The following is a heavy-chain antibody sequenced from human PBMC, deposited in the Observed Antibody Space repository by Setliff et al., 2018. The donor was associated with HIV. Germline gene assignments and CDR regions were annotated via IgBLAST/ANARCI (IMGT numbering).Heavy chain of an antibody. J-gene: IGHJ3*02. D-gene: IGHD3-10*01. CDR3: TTSYGSGTYYRMGAFDI. Sequence: LRLSCTASGFRFGDYAMSWFRQAPGKGPEWVGFIRSKAYGGTKEYAVSVKGRLTISRDDSKSIAYLQMNSLKTEDTAVYYCTTSYGSGTYYRMGAFDIWGQGTMVTVSS. CDR1: GFRFGDYA. V-gene: IGHV3-49*03. CDR2: IRSKAYGGTK.